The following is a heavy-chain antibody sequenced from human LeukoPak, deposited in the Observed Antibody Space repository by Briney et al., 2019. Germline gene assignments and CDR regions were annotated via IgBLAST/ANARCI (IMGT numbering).Heavy chain of an antibody. Sequence: RTSETLSLTCTVSGGSISSSSYYWGWIRQPPGKGLEWIGSIYYSGSTNYNPSLKSRVTISVDTSKNQFSLKLSSVTAADTAVYYCARGANRRDGYNDGYWGQGTLVTVSS. CDR2: IYYSGST. J-gene: IGHJ4*02. CDR3: ARGANRRDGYNDGY. D-gene: IGHD5-24*01. CDR1: GGSISSSSYY. V-gene: IGHV4-39*07.